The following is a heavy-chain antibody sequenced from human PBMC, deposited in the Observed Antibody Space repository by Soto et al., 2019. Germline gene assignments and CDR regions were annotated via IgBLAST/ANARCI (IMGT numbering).Heavy chain of an antibody. CDR3: AKASNSSPWFDSWLES. Sequence: PGGPLRLSCAASGFNFRYYAMTWVRQAPGKGLEWVSSINDNGDSTHYADSVEGRFTISRDNSKNTLYLQMNSLTAEDTAVYFCAKASNSSPWFDSWLESWGQGTLVTVSS. V-gene: IGHV3-23*01. D-gene: IGHD6-6*01. J-gene: IGHJ5*01. CDR1: GFNFRYYA. CDR2: INDNGDST.